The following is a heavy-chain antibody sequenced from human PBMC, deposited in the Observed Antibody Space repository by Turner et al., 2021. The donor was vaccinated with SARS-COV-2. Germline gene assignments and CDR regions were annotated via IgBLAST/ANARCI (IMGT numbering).Heavy chain of an antibody. V-gene: IGHV4-39*01. CDR1: GGSICSSSYY. Sequence: QMQMLESGPGMGKPAATLSIACTVTGGSICSSSYYWGWIRQPPGKGLEWIVNIYYSRITNYNPSLKSRVTISVDTSNNQFSLKLSSVTAAYTAVYYCARLMDTAMDYYGMDVWGQGTTVTVSS. D-gene: IGHD5-18*01. J-gene: IGHJ6*02. CDR3: ARLMDTAMDYYGMDV. CDR2: IYYSRIT.